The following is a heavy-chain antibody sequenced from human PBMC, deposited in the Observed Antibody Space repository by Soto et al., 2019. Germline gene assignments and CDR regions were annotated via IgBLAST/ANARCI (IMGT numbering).Heavy chain of an antibody. CDR1: GFTFSSYS. CDR2: ISSSSSYI. CDR3: ARDAPYGSGSYYTQDYYYYMDV. D-gene: IGHD3-10*01. V-gene: IGHV3-21*01. Sequence: GGSLRLSCAASGFTFSSYSMNWVRQAPGKGLEWVSSISSSSSYIYYADSVKGRFTISRDNAKNSLYLQMNSLRAEDTAVYYCARDAPYGSGSYYTQDYYYYMDVWGKGTTVTVSS. J-gene: IGHJ6*03.